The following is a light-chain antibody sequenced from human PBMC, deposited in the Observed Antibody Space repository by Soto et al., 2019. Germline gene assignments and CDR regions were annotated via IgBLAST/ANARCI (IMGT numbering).Light chain of an antibody. CDR1: SSDVGVYKY. J-gene: IGLJ2*01. Sequence: QSALTQPPSASGSPGQSVTISCTGTSSDVGVYKYVSWYQQHPGKAPKLMIYEVIKRPSGVPERFSGSKSGNTASLTVSGLQAEDEADYYCSSYAGKNNVVFGGGTKVTVL. CDR3: SSYAGKNNVV. CDR2: EVI. V-gene: IGLV2-8*01.